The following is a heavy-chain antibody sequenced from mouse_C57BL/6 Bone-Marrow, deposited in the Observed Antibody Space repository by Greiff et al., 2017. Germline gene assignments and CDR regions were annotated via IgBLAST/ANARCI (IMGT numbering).Heavy chain of an antibody. J-gene: IGHJ4*01. CDR3: ARGTTVVAPMDY. CDR1: GYTFTSYG. D-gene: IGHD1-1*01. Sequence: QVQLQQSGAELARPGASVKLSCKASGYTFTSYGISWVKQRTGQGLEWIGEISPRSGNTYYNEKFKGKATLTADKSSSTAYMELRSLTSEDSAVYFCARGTTVVAPMDYWGQGTSVTVSS. CDR2: ISPRSGNT. V-gene: IGHV1-81*01.